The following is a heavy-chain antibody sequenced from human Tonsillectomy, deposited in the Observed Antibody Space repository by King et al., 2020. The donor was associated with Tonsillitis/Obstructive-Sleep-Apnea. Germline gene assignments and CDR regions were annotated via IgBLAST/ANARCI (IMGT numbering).Heavy chain of an antibody. Sequence: QLQESGPGLVKPSGTLSLTCAVSGGSISSSNWWRWVRQPPGKGLVWIGEIYHSGSTNYNPSLKSRVTISVDKSQNQFSLKLSSVTAADTAVYYCARRASGSSTLFDYWGQGILVTVSS. CDR1: GGSISSSNW. D-gene: IGHD3-10*01. V-gene: IGHV4-4*02. CDR2: IYHSGST. J-gene: IGHJ4*02. CDR3: ARRASGSSTLFDY.